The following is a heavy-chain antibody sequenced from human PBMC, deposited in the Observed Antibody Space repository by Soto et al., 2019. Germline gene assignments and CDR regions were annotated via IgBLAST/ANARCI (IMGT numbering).Heavy chain of an antibody. CDR3: GKVKGMVRGDYDY. V-gene: IGHV3-48*02. Sequence: EVQLVESGGGLVQPGGSLRLSCAASGFTFSSYSMNWVRQAPGKGLEWVSYISSSSSTIYYADSVKGRFTISRDNAKNSLYLQMNSLRDEDTAVYYCGKVKGMVRGDYDYWGQGTLVTVSS. CDR1: GFTFSSYS. D-gene: IGHD3-10*01. J-gene: IGHJ4*02. CDR2: ISSSSSTI.